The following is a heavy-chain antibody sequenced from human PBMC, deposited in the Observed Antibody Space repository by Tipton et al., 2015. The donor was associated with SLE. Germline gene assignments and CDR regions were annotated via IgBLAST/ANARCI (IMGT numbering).Heavy chain of an antibody. D-gene: IGHD2-15*01. J-gene: IGHJ4*02. Sequence: TLSLTCAVYGGSFSGYYWSWIRQPPGKGLEWIGEINHSGSTNYNPSLKSRVTISVDTSKNQFSLKLSSVTAADTAVYYCASSLGSSYWFDYWSQGTLVTVSS. CDR1: GGSFSGYY. CDR2: INHSGST. V-gene: IGHV4-34*01. CDR3: ASSLGSSYWFDY.